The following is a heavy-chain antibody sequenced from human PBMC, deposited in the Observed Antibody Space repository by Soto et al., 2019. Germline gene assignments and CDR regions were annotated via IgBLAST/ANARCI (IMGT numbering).Heavy chain of an antibody. CDR1: GGTFSGDA. Sequence: SLKGACKTSGGTFSGDAGSWLRQAHGQGLEWMGGIIPIFGTANYAHKFQGRVTITADESTSTAYMELSSLRSEDTAVYYCARDSWTNGVCYRFDPWGQGTLVTVSS. CDR2: IIPIFGTA. CDR3: ARDSWTNGVCYRFDP. V-gene: IGHV1-69*13. D-gene: IGHD2-8*01. J-gene: IGHJ5*02.